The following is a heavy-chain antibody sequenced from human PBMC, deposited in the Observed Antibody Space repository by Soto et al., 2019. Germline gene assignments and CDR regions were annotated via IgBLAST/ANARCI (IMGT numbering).Heavy chain of an antibody. V-gene: IGHV3-30*18. CDR2: ISYDGSNK. D-gene: IGHD3-10*01. CDR3: AKVYYYGSGSYYNDPGYFDD. Sequence: AGGSLRLSCAASGFTFSSYGMHWVRQAPGKGLEWVAVISYDGSNKYYADSVKGRFTISRDNSKNTLYLQMNSLRAEDTAVYYCAKVYYYGSGSYYNDPGYFDDWGQGTLVTVSS. CDR1: GFTFSSYG. J-gene: IGHJ4*02.